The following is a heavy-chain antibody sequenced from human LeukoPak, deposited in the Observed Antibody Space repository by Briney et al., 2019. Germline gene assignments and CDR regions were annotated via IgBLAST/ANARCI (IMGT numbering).Heavy chain of an antibody. CDR2: ISGHTGTA. Sequence: ASVKVSCKASGYSFTAYGMGWLRQAPGQGPEWMGWISGHTGTAIYAQNLQGRVTLTADTFTSTVYMEMRSLRSDDTAVYYCARGGSGDHQEQLGPPGYYHYMDVWGTGTTVTVSS. V-gene: IGHV1-18*01. CDR1: GYSFTAYG. J-gene: IGHJ6*03. CDR3: ARGGSGDHQEQLGPPGYYHYMDV. D-gene: IGHD3-10*01.